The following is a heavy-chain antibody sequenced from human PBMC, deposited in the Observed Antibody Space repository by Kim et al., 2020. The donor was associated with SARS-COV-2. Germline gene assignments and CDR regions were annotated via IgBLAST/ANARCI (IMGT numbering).Heavy chain of an antibody. CDR1: GFTFSSYS. V-gene: IGHV3-48*04. J-gene: IGHJ5*02. CDR2: ISSSSSTI. D-gene: IGHD6-19*01. CDR3: ASLGIAVAGKNHNWFDP. Sequence: GGSLRLSCAASGFTFSSYSMNWVRQAPGKGLEWVSYISSSSSTIYYADSVKGRFTISRDNAKNSLYLQMNSLRAEDTAVYYCASLGIAVAGKNHNWFDPWGQGTLVTVSS.